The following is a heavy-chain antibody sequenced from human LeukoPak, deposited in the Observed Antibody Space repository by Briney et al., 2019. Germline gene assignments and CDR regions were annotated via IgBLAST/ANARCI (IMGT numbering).Heavy chain of an antibody. CDR2: IIPIFGTA. CDR1: GGTFSSYA. CDR3: ARAVGYGSGSYYFVGGSGAFDI. J-gene: IGHJ3*02. D-gene: IGHD3-10*01. Sequence: ASVKVSCTASGGTFSSYAISWVRQAPGQGLEWMGGIIPIFGTANYAQKFQGRVTITADESTSTAYMELSSLRSEDTAVYYCARAVGYGSGSYYFVGGSGAFDIWGQGTMVTVSS. V-gene: IGHV1-69*13.